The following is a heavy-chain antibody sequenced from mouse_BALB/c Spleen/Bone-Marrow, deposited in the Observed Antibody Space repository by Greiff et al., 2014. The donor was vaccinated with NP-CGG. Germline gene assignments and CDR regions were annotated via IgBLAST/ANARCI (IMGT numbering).Heavy chain of an antibody. D-gene: IGHD2-4*01. Sequence: VQLQQSGAELVRPGTSVKVSCKGSGYAFTNYLIEWVKQRPGQGLEWIGVINSGSGGNKYNEKFKGKATLTADKSSSTAYMQLSSLTSDDSAVYFCASAITDAMDYWGQGTSVTVSS. CDR1: GYAFTNYL. CDR2: INSGSGGN. J-gene: IGHJ4*01. CDR3: ASAITDAMDY. V-gene: IGHV1-54*01.